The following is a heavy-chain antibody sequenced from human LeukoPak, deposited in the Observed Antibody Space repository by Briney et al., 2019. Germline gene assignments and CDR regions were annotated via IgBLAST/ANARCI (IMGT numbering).Heavy chain of an antibody. J-gene: IGHJ4*02. Sequence: PGRSLRLSRTASGFTFGDYAMSWVRQAPGKRLEWVGFIRSKAYGGTTEYAASVKGRFTISRDDSKSIAYLQMNSLKTEDTAVYYCTRDLYSSSWYRDFDYWGQGTLVTVSS. CDR2: IRSKAYGGTT. D-gene: IGHD6-13*01. CDR3: TRDLYSSSWYRDFDY. V-gene: IGHV3-49*04. CDR1: GFTFGDYA.